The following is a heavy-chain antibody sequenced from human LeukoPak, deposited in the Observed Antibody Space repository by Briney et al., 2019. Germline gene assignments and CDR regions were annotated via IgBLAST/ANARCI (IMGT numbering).Heavy chain of an antibody. V-gene: IGHV4-4*07. CDR2: VCTSGIT. D-gene: IGHD7-27*01. CDR1: GDSISTNC. Sequence: PSETLSLTCAVSGDSISTNCWTWIRQPAGKGLEWIGRVCTSGITNYNRSLESRVTMSLDTSKKQFSLRLTPVTAADTAVYYCARDVLGMSGVWFFDLWGRGTLVSVSS. CDR3: ARDVLGMSGVWFFDL. J-gene: IGHJ2*01.